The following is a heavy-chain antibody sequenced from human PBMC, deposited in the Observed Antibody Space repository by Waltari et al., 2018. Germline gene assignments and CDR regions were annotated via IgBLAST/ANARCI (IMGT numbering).Heavy chain of an antibody. J-gene: IGHJ6*02. CDR1: GYTFTSYD. CDR3: ARQNSGWYYYYGMDV. D-gene: IGHD5-12*01. V-gene: IGHV1-8*03. Sequence: QVQLVQSGAEVKKPGASVKVSCKASGYTFTSYDIHWVRQATGQGLEWMGWMNPNSGNTGYAQKFQGRVTITRNTSISTAYMELSSLRSEDTAVYYCARQNSGWYYYYGMDVWGQGTTVTVSS. CDR2: MNPNSGNT.